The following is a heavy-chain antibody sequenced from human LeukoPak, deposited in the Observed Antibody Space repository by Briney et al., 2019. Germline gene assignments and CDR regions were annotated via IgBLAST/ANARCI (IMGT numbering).Heavy chain of an antibody. J-gene: IGHJ4*02. CDR1: GYTFTGYY. CDR3: ARDRYDSSGYYY. D-gene: IGHD3-22*01. Sequence: GASVKVSCKASGYTFTGYYMHWVRQAPGQGLEWMGRTNPNSGGTNYAQKFQGRVTMTRDTSISTAYMELSRLRSDDTAVYYCARDRYDSSGYYYWGQGTLVTVSS. V-gene: IGHV1-2*06. CDR2: TNPNSGGT.